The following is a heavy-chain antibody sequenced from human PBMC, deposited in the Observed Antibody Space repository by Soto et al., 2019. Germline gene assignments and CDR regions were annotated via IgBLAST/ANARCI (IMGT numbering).Heavy chain of an antibody. Sequence: GSLRLSCAASGFTFSSYWMSWVRQAPGKGLEWVANIKQDGSEKYYVDSVKGRFTISRDNAKNSLYLQMNSLRAEDTAVYYCAREGAAATPYFDYWGQGTLVTVSS. CDR3: AREGAAATPYFDY. CDR1: GFTFSSYW. J-gene: IGHJ4*02. D-gene: IGHD2-2*01. CDR2: IKQDGSEK. V-gene: IGHV3-7*05.